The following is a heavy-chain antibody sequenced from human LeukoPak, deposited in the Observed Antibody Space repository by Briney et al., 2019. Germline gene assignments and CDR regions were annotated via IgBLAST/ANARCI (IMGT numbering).Heavy chain of an antibody. Sequence: GESLKISCKGSGYSFTGYWIGWVRQMPGKGLEWMGIIYPGDSDTRYSPSFQGQVTMSADKSISTAYLQLSSLKASDTAMYYCARRYGSGTYLFDHWGQGTLVTASS. CDR2: IYPGDSDT. D-gene: IGHD3-10*01. V-gene: IGHV5-51*01. CDR3: ARRYGSGTYLFDH. J-gene: IGHJ4*02. CDR1: GYSFTGYW.